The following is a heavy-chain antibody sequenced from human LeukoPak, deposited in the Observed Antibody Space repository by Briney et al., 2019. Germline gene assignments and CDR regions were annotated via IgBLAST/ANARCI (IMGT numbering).Heavy chain of an antibody. CDR2: ISSSSSYI. Sequence: GGSLRLSCAASGFTFSSYSMNWVRQAPGKGLEWVSSISSSSSYIYYADSVKGRFTISRDNAKNSLYLQMNSLTAADTAVYYCARGRWIAVAGRALQYFQHWGQGTLVTVSS. J-gene: IGHJ1*01. V-gene: IGHV3-21*01. CDR3: ARGRWIAVAGRALQYFQH. D-gene: IGHD6-19*01. CDR1: GFTFSSYS.